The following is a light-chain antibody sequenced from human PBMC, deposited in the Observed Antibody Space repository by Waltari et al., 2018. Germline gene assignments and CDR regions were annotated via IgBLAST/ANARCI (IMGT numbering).Light chain of an antibody. Sequence: EIVLPQSPGLLSLSPGERATLSCRASQSVSSSYLAWFRQRPGQAPRLLIYGASSRATGIPDRFSGSGSGTDFTLVISRLEPEDFAVYYCQQYADSPLTFGQGTSLEIK. CDR1: QSVSSSY. CDR3: QQYADSPLT. V-gene: IGKV3-20*01. J-gene: IGKJ2*01. CDR2: GAS.